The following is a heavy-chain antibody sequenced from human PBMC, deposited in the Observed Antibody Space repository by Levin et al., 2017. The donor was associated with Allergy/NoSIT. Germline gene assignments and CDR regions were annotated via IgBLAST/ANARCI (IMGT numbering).Heavy chain of an antibody. J-gene: IGHJ6*02. Sequence: HPGGSLRLSCAVSGFTFDNYAMTWVRQIPGRGLDWVASSSDSGTSIYSADSVRGRFTISGDNSKNVLYLHMNGLRAEDTAIYYCARATRSGWTGVGRYYYGLDVWGQGTTVTVSS. V-gene: IGHV3-23*01. CDR3: ARATRSGWTGVGRYYYGLDV. CDR1: GFTFDNYA. CDR2: SSDSGTSI. D-gene: IGHD6-19*01.